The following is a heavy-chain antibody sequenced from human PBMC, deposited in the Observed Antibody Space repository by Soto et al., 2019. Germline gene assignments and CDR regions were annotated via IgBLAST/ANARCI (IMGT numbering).Heavy chain of an antibody. CDR1: GGSIRSSNW. CDR3: ARGRAPSFDP. Sequence: SETLSLTCAVSGGSIRSSNWWSWVRQPPGKGLEWIGEISHSGSTNYTPSLKSRLTISIDKSKNQFSLKLSSATAADTAVYYCARGRAPSFDPWGQGSLVTVSS. J-gene: IGHJ5*02. V-gene: IGHV4-4*02. CDR2: ISHSGST.